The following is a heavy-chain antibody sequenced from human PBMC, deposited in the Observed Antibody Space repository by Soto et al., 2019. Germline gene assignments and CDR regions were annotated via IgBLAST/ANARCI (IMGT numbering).Heavy chain of an antibody. V-gene: IGHV3-74*01. CDR3: ARGSNLRYFDWFRPGDMGYYGMDV. D-gene: IGHD3-9*01. J-gene: IGHJ6*02. Sequence: PGGSLRLSCAASGFTFSSYWMHWVRQSPGKGLVWVSRVNSDGSSTSYADSVKGRFTISRDNAKNTLYLQMNSLRAEDTAVYYCARGSNLRYFDWFRPGDMGYYGMDVWGQGTTVTVSS. CDR1: GFTFSSYW. CDR2: VNSDGSST.